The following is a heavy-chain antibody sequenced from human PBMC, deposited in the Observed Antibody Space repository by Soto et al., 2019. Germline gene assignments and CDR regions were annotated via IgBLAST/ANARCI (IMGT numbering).Heavy chain of an antibody. CDR2: INSDGSST. D-gene: IGHD6-6*01. Sequence: GGSLRLSCAASGFTFSSYWMHWVRQAPGKGLVWVSRINSDGSSTSYADSVKGRFTISRDNAKNTLYLQMNSLRAEDTALYYCARDREYSSSSDAFDIWGQGTMVTVSS. CDR3: ARDREYSSSSDAFDI. V-gene: IGHV3-74*01. CDR1: GFTFSSYW. J-gene: IGHJ3*02.